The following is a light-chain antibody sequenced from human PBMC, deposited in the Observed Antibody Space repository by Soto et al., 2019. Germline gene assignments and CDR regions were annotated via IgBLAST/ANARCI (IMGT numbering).Light chain of an antibody. V-gene: IGKV3-11*01. CDR3: HQCCGSPLFS. Sequence: VLTQSPSTLSLSPGERATLSCRASQSVGYYLAWYQQKSGQAPSLLIYGASNRATGIPARCCGSGAGTDFTLTISSLEAEEFAVYYCHQCCGSPLFSFGPGTKVDV. J-gene: IGKJ3*01. CDR1: QSVGYY. CDR2: GAS.